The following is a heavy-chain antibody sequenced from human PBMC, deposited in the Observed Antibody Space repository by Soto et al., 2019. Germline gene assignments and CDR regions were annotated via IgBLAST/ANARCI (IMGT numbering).Heavy chain of an antibody. CDR1: NYSISSGFY. CDR3: TRSYSSSYHLYNDGMDF. Sequence: PSYTLSLTCTVSNYSISSGFYWGWIRQPPGKGLEWIGTMYFNESPYYNPSLNSRVTMSVDTSKNQFSLKLRSVTAADTAMYFCTRSYSSSYHLYNDGMDFWGQGTPVT. J-gene: IGHJ6*02. D-gene: IGHD6-6*01. CDR2: MYFNESP. V-gene: IGHV4-38-2*02.